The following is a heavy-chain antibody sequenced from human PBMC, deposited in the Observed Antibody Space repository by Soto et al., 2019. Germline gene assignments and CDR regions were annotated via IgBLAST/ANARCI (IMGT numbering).Heavy chain of an antibody. CDR3: ARDTGGTYYYDSSGYLTY. CDR1: GFTFSSYG. Sequence: QVQLVESGGGVVQPGRSLRLSCAASGFTFSSYGMHWVRQAPGKGLEWVAVIWYDGSNKYYADSVKGRFTISRDNSKNTLYLQMSSLRAEDTAVYYCARDTGGTYYYDSSGYLTYWGQGTLVTVSS. V-gene: IGHV3-33*01. J-gene: IGHJ4*02. CDR2: IWYDGSNK. D-gene: IGHD3-22*01.